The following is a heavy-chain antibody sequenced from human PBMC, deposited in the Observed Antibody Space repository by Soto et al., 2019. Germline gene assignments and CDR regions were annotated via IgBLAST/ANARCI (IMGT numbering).Heavy chain of an antibody. J-gene: IGHJ4*01. Sequence: PSDTLSLTCTVSGGSMRNGYWSWIRQPPGKRLEWIGFIFHSGNAKYNPSLKSRVTISIDTSKSQFSLSLDSVTAADTAVYFCARAHAPTLPFDYWGLGTLVTVSS. CDR1: GGSMRNGY. CDR2: IFHSGNA. V-gene: IGHV4-59*07. D-gene: IGHD2-15*01. CDR3: ARAHAPTLPFDY.